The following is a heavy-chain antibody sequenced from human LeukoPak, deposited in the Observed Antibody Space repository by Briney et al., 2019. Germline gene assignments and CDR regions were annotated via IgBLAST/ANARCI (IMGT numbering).Heavy chain of an antibody. Sequence: GASVKVSCKASGYTFTDYYMHWVRQAPGQGLEWMGWINPNSGGTNYAQKFQGRVTMTRDTSISTAYMELSRLTSDDTAVYYCARGGSLTHIGSGWCPPLDYWGQETLVTVSS. J-gene: IGHJ4*02. CDR1: GYTFTDYY. CDR3: ARGGSLTHIGSGWCPPLDY. CDR2: INPNSGGT. V-gene: IGHV1-2*02. D-gene: IGHD6-19*01.